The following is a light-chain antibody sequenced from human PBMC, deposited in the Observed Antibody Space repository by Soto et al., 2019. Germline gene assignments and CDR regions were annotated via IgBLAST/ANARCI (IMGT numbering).Light chain of an antibody. CDR1: ETVATN. CDR2: GAS. Sequence: VMTQSPATLSVSPWGRATLSCWASETVATNLAWYQQKPGQAPRLLISGASTRAAGISDRFRGSGSGTEFTLTISSLQSEDFAVYYCQQYNNWPPITFGQGTRLEIK. V-gene: IGKV3-15*01. CDR3: QQYNNWPPIT. J-gene: IGKJ5*01.